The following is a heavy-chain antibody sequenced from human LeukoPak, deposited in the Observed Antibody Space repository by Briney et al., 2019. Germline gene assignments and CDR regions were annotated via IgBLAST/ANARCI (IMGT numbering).Heavy chain of an antibody. CDR2: ISGGGGST. CDR3: AKDGTAMARGYFAY. Sequence: GGSLRLSCAASGFTFSNYAMSWVRQAPGKGLEWVSAISGGGGSTYYADSVKGRFTISRDNSKNTLYLQMNSLRAEDTAVYYCAKDGTAMARGYFAYWGQGTLVTVSS. J-gene: IGHJ4*02. CDR1: GFTFSNYA. D-gene: IGHD5-18*01. V-gene: IGHV3-23*01.